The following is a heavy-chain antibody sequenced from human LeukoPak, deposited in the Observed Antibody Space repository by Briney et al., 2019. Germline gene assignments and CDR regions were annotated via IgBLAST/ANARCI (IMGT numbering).Heavy chain of an antibody. CDR2: IIPIFGTA. J-gene: IGHJ5*02. V-gene: IGHV1-69*05. CDR3: ARVLFLEWLSFPVNWFDP. D-gene: IGHD3-3*01. CDR1: GGTFSSYA. Sequence: ASVKVSCKASGGTFSSYAISWVRQAPGQGLEWMGRIIPIFGTANYAQKFQGRVTITTDESTSTAYMELSSLRSEDTAVYYCARVLFLEWLSFPVNWFDPWGQGTLVTVSS.